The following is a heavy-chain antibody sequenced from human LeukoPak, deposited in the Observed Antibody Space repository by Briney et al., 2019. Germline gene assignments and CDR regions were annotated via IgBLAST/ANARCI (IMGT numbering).Heavy chain of an antibody. V-gene: IGHV1-18*01. J-gene: IGHJ4*02. D-gene: IGHD6-19*01. Sequence: ASVKVSCKASGYTFSIYGFSWVRQAPGQGLEWMGWISVYNGNTNYAQKFQGRVTMTTDTSTSTAHMELSSLRSEDTAVYYCARDLKMGYSSGRYSWGTGSSNDYWGQGTLVTVSS. CDR3: ARDLKMGYSSGRYSWGTGSSNDY. CDR2: ISVYNGNT. CDR1: GYTFSIYG.